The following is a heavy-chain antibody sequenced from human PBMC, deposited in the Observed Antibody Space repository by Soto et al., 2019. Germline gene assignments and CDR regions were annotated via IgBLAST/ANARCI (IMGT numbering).Heavy chain of an antibody. Sequence: GSLRLSCAASEFTFSNYAMSWVRQAPGKGLEWVSAISYGGGTTYYADSVKGRFTISRDNSKNTLYLQMNSLRAEDTAVYYCAKNPGYFYDSTGYHFDYCGQGTLVTVSS. V-gene: IGHV3-23*01. D-gene: IGHD3-22*01. CDR3: AKNPGYFYDSTGYHFDY. CDR1: EFTFSNYA. CDR2: ISYGGGTT. J-gene: IGHJ4*02.